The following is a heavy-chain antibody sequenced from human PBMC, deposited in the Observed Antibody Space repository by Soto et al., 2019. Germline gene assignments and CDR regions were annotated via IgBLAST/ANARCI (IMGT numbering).Heavy chain of an antibody. J-gene: IGHJ5*02. CDR1: GGTFSRYT. Sequence: VQLVQSGADVKTPASSVKVSCNAAGGTFSRYTISCVRQAPGQGLERMGRIIPILGIANYAQKFQRRVTITADKSTSTADMELSSLRSEDTAVYYCARDREYCGGDCYPEFDPWGQGTLVTFSS. CDR3: ARDREYCGGDCYPEFDP. D-gene: IGHD2-21*02. V-gene: IGHV1-69*08. CDR2: IIPILGIA.